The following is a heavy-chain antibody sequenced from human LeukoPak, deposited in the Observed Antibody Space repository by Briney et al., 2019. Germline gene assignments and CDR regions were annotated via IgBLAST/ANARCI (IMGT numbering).Heavy chain of an antibody. V-gene: IGHV6-1*01. CDR3: ARQQRGAFDY. CDR1: GDSVSSNTPA. D-gene: IGHD6-13*01. Sequence: SQTLSVTCAISGDSVSSNTPAWNWLRQSPSSGLEWLGRTYYRSKWYNDYAVSVRSRITINPDTAKNQFSLQLNSVTPEDTAVYYCARQQRGAFDYWGQGTLVTVSS. J-gene: IGHJ4*02. CDR2: TYYRSKWYN.